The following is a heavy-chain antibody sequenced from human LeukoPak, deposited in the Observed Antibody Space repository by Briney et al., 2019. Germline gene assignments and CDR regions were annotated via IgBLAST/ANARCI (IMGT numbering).Heavy chain of an antibody. J-gene: IGHJ4*02. CDR2: INHSGST. CDR1: GGSFSGYY. Sequence: SETLSLTCAVYGGSFSGYYWSWIRHPPGKGLEWIGEINHSGSTNYNPSLKSRVTISVDTSKNQFSLKLSSVTAADTAVYYCARAGVLYCSSTSCRLFDYWGQGTLVTVSS. CDR3: ARAGVLYCSSTSCRLFDY. D-gene: IGHD2-2*01. V-gene: IGHV4-34*01.